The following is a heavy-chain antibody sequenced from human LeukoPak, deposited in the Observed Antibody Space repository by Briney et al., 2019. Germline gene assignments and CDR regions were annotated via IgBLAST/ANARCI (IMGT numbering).Heavy chain of an antibody. CDR1: GFTFSSYA. Sequence: PGGSLRLSCAASGFTFSSYAMSWVRQAPGKGLEWVSAISGSGGSTYYADSVKGRFTISRDNSKNTLYLQMSSLRAEDTAVYYCAKVGQQPPQLTPGDNPDYWGQGTLVTVSS. D-gene: IGHD6-13*01. J-gene: IGHJ4*02. CDR3: AKVGQQPPQLTPGDNPDY. V-gene: IGHV3-23*01. CDR2: ISGSGGST.